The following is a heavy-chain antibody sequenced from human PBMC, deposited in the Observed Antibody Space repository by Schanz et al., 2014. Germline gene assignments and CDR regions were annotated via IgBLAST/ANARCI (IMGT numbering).Heavy chain of an antibody. J-gene: IGHJ5*02. CDR3: ARGHHPHGITVAARGFDP. Sequence: QVQLQESGPGLVKPSGTLSLTCAVSGASISSSNWWSWVRQPPGKGLEWIGEIYHSGNTNYNASLKSRVTISVDASKNQFSLNLSSATAADTAVYYCARGHHPHGITVAARGFDPWGQGTLVTVSS. CDR1: GASISSSNW. D-gene: IGHD6-19*01. CDR2: IYHSGNT. V-gene: IGHV4-4*02.